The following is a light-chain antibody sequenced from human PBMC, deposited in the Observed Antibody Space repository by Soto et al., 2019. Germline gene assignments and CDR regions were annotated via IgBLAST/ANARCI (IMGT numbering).Light chain of an antibody. CDR1: QSVSSSY. Sequence: EIVLTQSPGTLSLSPGERATLSCRASQSVSSSYLAWYQQKPGQAPSLLIYGASSRATGIPDRFSGSGSGTDFTLTISRLEPEDFAGYYCQQYGSSPFTFGPGTKVDIK. CDR2: GAS. CDR3: QQYGSSPFT. V-gene: IGKV3-20*01. J-gene: IGKJ3*01.